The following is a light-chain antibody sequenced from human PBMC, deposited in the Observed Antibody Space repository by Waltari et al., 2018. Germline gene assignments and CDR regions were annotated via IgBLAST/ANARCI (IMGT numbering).Light chain of an antibody. CDR1: SSDVGGYNY. V-gene: IGLV2-14*01. Sequence: QSALTQPASVSGSPGQSITISCTGTSSDVGGYNYVCWYQQYPGKAPKLMIYDGSSRPSGVSNRFSGSKFGNTAALTISGLQAEDEADYYCASYTSSSTWVFGGGTKLTVL. CDR2: DGS. J-gene: IGLJ3*02. CDR3: ASYTSSSTWV.